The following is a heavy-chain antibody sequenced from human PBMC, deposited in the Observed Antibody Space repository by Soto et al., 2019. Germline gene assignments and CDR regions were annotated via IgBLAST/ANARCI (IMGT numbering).Heavy chain of an antibody. D-gene: IGHD2-21*02. CDR3: ARGGHVVVVTAALDY. Sequence: GASVKASCTASGDTFTDYYIHWVRQAPGQGLEWMGTVNPSGGHTTYAQHFLGRVTMTRDTSTSTLYMELTSLTSDDTAIYYCARGGHVVVVTAALDYWGQGTLVTVSS. J-gene: IGHJ4*02. V-gene: IGHV1-46*01. CDR2: VNPSGGHT. CDR1: GDTFTDYY.